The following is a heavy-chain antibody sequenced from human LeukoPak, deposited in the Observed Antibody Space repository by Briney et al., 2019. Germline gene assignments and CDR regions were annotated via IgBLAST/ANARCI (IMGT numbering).Heavy chain of an antibody. D-gene: IGHD3-16*01. Sequence: SETLSLTCTVSGGSISSYYWSWIRQPPGKGLEWIGYIYYSGSTYYNPSLKSPVTISVDTSKNEFSLKLNSVTAADTAVYYCARVRGGGVSRDYYYMDVWGRGTTVTVSS. J-gene: IGHJ6*03. V-gene: IGHV4-59*12. CDR1: GGSISSYY. CDR2: IYYSGST. CDR3: ARVRGGGVSRDYYYMDV.